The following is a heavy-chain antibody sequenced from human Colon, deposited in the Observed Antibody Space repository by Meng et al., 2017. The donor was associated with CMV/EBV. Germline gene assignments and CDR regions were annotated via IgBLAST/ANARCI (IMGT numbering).Heavy chain of an antibody. CDR3: AKSPVDDFWSGFYFDY. D-gene: IGHD3-3*01. V-gene: IGHV3-23*01. J-gene: IGHJ4*02. CDR1: VVTFTHHG. CDR2: SSGTGGSQ. Sequence: SVVTFTHHGVSGDRQAAGKGQDWVSTSSGTGGSQYYADSVKSRFTISRDNFRKTVHLQMNSLRGEDTAVYYCAKSPVDDFWSGFYFDYWGQGALVTVSS.